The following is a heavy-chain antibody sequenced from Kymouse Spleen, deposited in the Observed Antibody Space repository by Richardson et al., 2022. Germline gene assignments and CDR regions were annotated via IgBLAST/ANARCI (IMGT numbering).Heavy chain of an antibody. V-gene: IGHV3-33*01. CDR2: IWYDGSNK. CDR1: GFTFSSYG. CDR3: ARDPVLRYFDWLLNYYYYGMDV. D-gene: IGHD3-9*01. Sequence: QVQLVESGGGVVQPGRSLRLSCAASGFTFSSYGMHWVRQAPGKGLEWVAVIWYDGSNKYYADSVKGRFTISRDNSKNTLYLQMNSLRAEDTAVYYCARDPVLRYFDWLLNYYYYGMDVWGQGTTVTVSS. J-gene: IGHJ6*02.